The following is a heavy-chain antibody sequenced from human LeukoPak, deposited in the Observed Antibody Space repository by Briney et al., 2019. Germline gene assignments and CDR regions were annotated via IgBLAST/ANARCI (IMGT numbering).Heavy chain of an antibody. Sequence: GGSLRLSCAASGFTFSSYWMSWVRQAPGKGLEWVANIKQDGSEKDYVDSVKGRFTISRDTAKDSLYLQMNSLRAEDTAVYYCARIKSQGVVVPLLRSTYYFDYWGQGTLVTVSS. J-gene: IGHJ4*02. V-gene: IGHV3-7*01. CDR3: ARIKSQGVVVPLLRSTYYFDY. CDR2: IKQDGSEK. D-gene: IGHD2-21*01. CDR1: GFTFSSYW.